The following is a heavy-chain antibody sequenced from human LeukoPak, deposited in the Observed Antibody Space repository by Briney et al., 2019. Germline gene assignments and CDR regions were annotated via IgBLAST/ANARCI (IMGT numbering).Heavy chain of an antibody. CDR2: INPNTGDT. J-gene: IGHJ3*02. CDR1: GYSLSDYY. Sequence: ASVKVSCKASGYSLSDYYVYWVRQAPGQGLEWMGWINPNTGDTNSAQKFQGRVAMTRDTSISTVYMELSRLRSDDTAVYYCARDGAFDIWGQGTMVTVSS. V-gene: IGHV1-2*02. CDR3: ARDGAFDI.